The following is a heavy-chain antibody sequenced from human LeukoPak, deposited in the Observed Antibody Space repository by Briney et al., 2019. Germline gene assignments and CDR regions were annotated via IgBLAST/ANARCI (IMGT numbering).Heavy chain of an antibody. D-gene: IGHD3-22*01. CDR2: IYPGDSDT. CDR3: ARLAGGYYDSRAGWFDP. CDR1: GYSFTSYW. V-gene: IGHV5-51*01. Sequence: GESLKISCKGSGYSFTSYWIGSVRQMPGKGLEWMGIIYPGDSDTRYSPSFQGQVTISADKSISTAYLQWSSLKASDTAMYYCARLAGGYYDSRAGWFDPWGQGTLVTVSS. J-gene: IGHJ5*02.